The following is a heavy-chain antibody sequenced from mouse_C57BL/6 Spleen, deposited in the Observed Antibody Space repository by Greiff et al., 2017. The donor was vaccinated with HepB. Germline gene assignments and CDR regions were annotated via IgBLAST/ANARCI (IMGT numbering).Heavy chain of an antibody. CDR3: ARVHYYGSSSYVDY. CDR2: INPNYGGT. Sequence: EVQLQQSGPELVKPGASVKMSCKASGYTFTDYNMNWVKQSHGKSLERIGYINPNYGGTSYNQKLKGKVTLTVNKSSSTAYMELRSLTSEDSAVYYVARVHYYGSSSYVDYWGQGTTLTVSS. CDR1: GYTFTDYN. D-gene: IGHD1-1*01. V-gene: IGHV1-22*01. J-gene: IGHJ2*01.